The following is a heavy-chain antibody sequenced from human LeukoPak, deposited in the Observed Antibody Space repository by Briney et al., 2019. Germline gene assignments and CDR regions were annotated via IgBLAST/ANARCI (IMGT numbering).Heavy chain of an antibody. CDR2: IYHSGAA. CDR3: ARDWGYCINGVCYAFDH. Sequence: SETLSLTCGVSGDSISSDGHSWSWIRQPPGKGLEWVGYIYHSGAAYHNPSLKSRLALSVDTSNNQFSLRLSSVTAADTAVYYCARDWGYCINGVCYAFDHWGQGTLVTVSS. V-gene: IGHV4-30-4*07. J-gene: IGHJ4*02. CDR1: GDSISSDGHS. D-gene: IGHD2-8*01.